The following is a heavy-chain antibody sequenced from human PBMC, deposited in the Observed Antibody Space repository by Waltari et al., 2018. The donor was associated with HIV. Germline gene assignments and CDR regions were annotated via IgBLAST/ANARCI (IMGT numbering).Heavy chain of an antibody. J-gene: IGHJ4*02. Sequence: QVQLQESGPGLVKPSGTLSLTCAVSGGSISSNNWWSWVRQPPKKGLEWIGEVYHSGSSNYNPSLKSRVAISAHKSKNEFTLQLTSVTAADTAVYYCARERGRIGYDYNSFDNWGQGILVTVSS. CDR3: ARERGRIGYDYNSFDN. CDR2: VYHSGSS. D-gene: IGHD5-12*01. V-gene: IGHV4-4*02. CDR1: GGSISSNNW.